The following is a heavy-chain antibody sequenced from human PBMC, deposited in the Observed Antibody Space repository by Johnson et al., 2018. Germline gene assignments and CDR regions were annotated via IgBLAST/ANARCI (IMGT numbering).Heavy chain of an antibody. CDR3: AKDLGSGTYSKYYMDV. V-gene: IGHV3-9*01. D-gene: IGHD3-10*01. Sequence: VQLVESGGGLVQRGGSLRLSCAASGFTFEDYAMHWVRQAPGKGLEWVSGIRWNSGSIGYADSVKGRFIISRTNAKNSLYLQMHSLRPEDTALYYCAKDLGSGTYSKYYMDVWGKGTKVTVSS. CDR1: GFTFEDYA. CDR2: IRWNSGSI. J-gene: IGHJ6*03.